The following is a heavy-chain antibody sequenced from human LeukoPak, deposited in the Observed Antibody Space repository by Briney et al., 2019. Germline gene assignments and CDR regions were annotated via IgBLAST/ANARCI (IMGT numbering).Heavy chain of an antibody. V-gene: IGHV4-31*03. D-gene: IGHD3-22*01. CDR2: IYYSGST. Sequence: PSETLSLTCTVSGGSISSGGYYWSWIRQHPGKGLEWVGYIYYSGSTYYNPSLKSRVTISVDTSKNQFSLKLSSVTAADTAVYSCARGGGYYDSSGYFPFVYWGQGTLVTVPS. CDR3: ARGGGYYDSSGYFPFVY. J-gene: IGHJ4*02. CDR1: GGSISSGGYY.